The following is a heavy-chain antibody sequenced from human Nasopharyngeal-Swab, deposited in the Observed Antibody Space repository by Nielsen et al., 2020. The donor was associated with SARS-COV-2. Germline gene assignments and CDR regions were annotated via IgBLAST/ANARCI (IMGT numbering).Heavy chain of an antibody. D-gene: IGHD3-16*02. Sequence: WIRQPPGKGLEWIGEINHSGSTNYNPSLKSRVTISVDTSKNQFSLKLSSVTAADTAVYYCARATYYGYVWGSYRPGAFDIWGQGTMVTVSS. CDR3: ARATYYGYVWGSYRPGAFDI. V-gene: IGHV4-34*01. CDR2: INHSGST. J-gene: IGHJ3*02.